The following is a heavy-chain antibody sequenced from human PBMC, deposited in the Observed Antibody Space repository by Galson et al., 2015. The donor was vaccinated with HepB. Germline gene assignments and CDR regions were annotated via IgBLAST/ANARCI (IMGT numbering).Heavy chain of an antibody. CDR3: ASDSSGYYSATNDY. D-gene: IGHD3-22*01. V-gene: IGHV3-30-3*01. CDR2: ISYDGSNK. Sequence: SLRLSCAASGFTFSSYAMHWVRQAPGKGLEWVAVISYDGSNKYYADSVKGRFTISRDNSKNTLYLQMNSLRAEDTAVYYCASDSSGYYSATNDYWGQGTLVTVSS. CDR1: GFTFSSYA. J-gene: IGHJ4*02.